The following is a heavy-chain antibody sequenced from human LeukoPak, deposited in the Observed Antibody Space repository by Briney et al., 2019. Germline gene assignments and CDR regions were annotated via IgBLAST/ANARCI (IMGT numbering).Heavy chain of an antibody. CDR3: AKCGYSYGPFDY. V-gene: IGHV3-23*01. CDR1: GFTLSSYA. J-gene: IGHJ4*02. D-gene: IGHD5-18*01. Sequence: GGSLRLSCAASGFTLSSYAMSRVRQAPGKGLEWVSAISGSGGSTYYADSVKGRFTISRDNSKNTLYLQMNSLRAEDTAVYYCAKCGYSYGPFDYWGQGTLVTVSS. CDR2: ISGSGGST.